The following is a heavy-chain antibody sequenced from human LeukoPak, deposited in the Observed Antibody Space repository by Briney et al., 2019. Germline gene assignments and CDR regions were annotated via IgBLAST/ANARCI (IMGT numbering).Heavy chain of an antibody. D-gene: IGHD6-19*01. J-gene: IGHJ3*02. CDR3: ARRIAVAGFTAFDI. CDR2: IIPIFGTA. Sequence: ASVTVSFKASGGTFSSYAISWVRQAPGQGLEWMGGIIPIFGTANYAQKFQGRVTITADESTSTAYMELSSLRSEDTAVYYCARRIAVAGFTAFDIWGQGTMVTVSS. CDR1: GGTFSSYA. V-gene: IGHV1-69*13.